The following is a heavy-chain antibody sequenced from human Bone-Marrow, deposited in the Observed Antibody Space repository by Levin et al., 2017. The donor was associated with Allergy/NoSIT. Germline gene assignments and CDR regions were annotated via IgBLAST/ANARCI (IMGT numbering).Heavy chain of an antibody. CDR3: VRDSRMYCSTPSCRWFDP. Sequence: LSLTCAASGFTFSSYALHWVRQAPGSGLEWVALISHDGMNKYYAESVKGRFTISRDNSKNTLYLHMNSLRAEDTALYYCVRDSRMYCSTPSCRWFDPWGQGTLVTVPS. CDR1: GFTFSSYA. CDR2: ISHDGMNK. V-gene: IGHV3-30*04. D-gene: IGHD2-2*01. J-gene: IGHJ5*02.